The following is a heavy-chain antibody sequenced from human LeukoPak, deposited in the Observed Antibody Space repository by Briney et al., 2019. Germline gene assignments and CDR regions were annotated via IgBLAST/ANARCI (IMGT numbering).Heavy chain of an antibody. V-gene: IGHV1-2*02. J-gene: IGHJ4*02. CDR1: GGTFSSYA. Sequence: ASVKVSCKASGGTFSSYAISWVRQAPGQGLEWMGWINPNSGGTNYAQKFQGRVTMTRDTSISTAYMELSRLRSDDTAVYYCARLQWLGQNTIDYWGQGTLVTVSS. D-gene: IGHD6-19*01. CDR2: INPNSGGT. CDR3: ARLQWLGQNTIDY.